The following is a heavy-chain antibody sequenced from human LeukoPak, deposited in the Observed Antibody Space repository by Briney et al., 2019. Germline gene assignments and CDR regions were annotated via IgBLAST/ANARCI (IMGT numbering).Heavy chain of an antibody. D-gene: IGHD6-13*01. V-gene: IGHV4-4*07. CDR3: AREPSWAAAADF. Sequence: TSETLSLTCAVSGGSISPFYWSWIRQPAGKGLEWIGRLDSSGSINYNPSLQSRVTMSVDTSKNQFSLKLRSVTAADTAIFYCAREPSWAAAADFWGQGTLVTVSS. CDR1: GGSISPFY. J-gene: IGHJ4*02. CDR2: LDSSGSI.